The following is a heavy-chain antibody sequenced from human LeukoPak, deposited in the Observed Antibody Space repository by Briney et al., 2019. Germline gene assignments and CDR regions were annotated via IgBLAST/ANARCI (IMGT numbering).Heavy chain of an antibody. CDR3: ARGSRRDGSTFKPFGAFDI. CDR1: GGSISSSSYY. V-gene: IGHV4-39*07. CDR2: IYYSGST. D-gene: IGHD5-24*01. Sequence: SETLSLTCTVSGGSISSSSYYWGWIRQPPGKGLEWIGSIYYSGSTYYNPSLKSRVTISVDTSKNQFSLKLSSVTAADTAVYYCARGSRRDGSTFKPFGAFDIWGQGTMVTVSS. J-gene: IGHJ3*02.